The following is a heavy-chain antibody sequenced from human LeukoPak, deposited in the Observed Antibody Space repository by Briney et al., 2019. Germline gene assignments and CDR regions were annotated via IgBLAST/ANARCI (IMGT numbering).Heavy chain of an antibody. Sequence: PSETLSLTCTVSGGSISSYYWSWIRQPPGKGLEWIGFIYYSGTTNYNPSLKGRVTISVDTSKNLFSLKLSSVTAADTAVYYCARRLLGYCSGGSCYSGYLQHWGQGTLVTVSS. CDR1: GGSISSYY. J-gene: IGHJ1*01. V-gene: IGHV4-59*12. D-gene: IGHD2-15*01. CDR3: ARRLLGYCSGGSCYSGYLQH. CDR2: IYYSGTT.